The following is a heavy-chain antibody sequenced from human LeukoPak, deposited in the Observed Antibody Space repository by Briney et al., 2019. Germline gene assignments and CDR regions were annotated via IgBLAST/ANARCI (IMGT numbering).Heavy chain of an antibody. V-gene: IGHV4-34*01. CDR2: INHSGST. J-gene: IGHJ5*02. CDR1: GGPFSGYY. Sequence: SETLSLTCAVYGGPFSGYYWSWIRQPPGKGLEWIGEINHSGSTNYNPSLKSRVTISVDTSKNQFSLKLSSVTAADTAVYYCARQAMYSSGWYRGNWFDPWGQGTLVTVSS. D-gene: IGHD6-19*01. CDR3: ARQAMYSSGWYRGNWFDP.